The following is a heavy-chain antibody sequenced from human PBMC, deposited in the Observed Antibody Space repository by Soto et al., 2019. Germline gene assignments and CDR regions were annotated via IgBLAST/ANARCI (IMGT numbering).Heavy chain of an antibody. J-gene: IGHJ5*02. CDR1: GYTFTGYY. V-gene: IGHV1-2*04. Sequence: GASVKVSCKASGYTFTGYYMHWVRQAPGQGLEWMGWINPNSGGTNYAQKFQGWVTMTRDTSISTAYMELSRLRSDDTAVYYCARGSREYDFWSGYYPNWFDPWGQGTLVTVSS. D-gene: IGHD3-3*01. CDR2: INPNSGGT. CDR3: ARGSREYDFWSGYYPNWFDP.